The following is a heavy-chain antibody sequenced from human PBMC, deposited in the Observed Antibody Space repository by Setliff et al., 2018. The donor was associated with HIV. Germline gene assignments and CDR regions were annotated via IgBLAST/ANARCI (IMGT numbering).Heavy chain of an antibody. J-gene: IGHJ3*02. CDR1: GYSISSGYY. CDR3: AREPTDYSDAFDI. D-gene: IGHD2-21*01. Sequence: PSETLSLTCAVSGYSISSGYYWGWIRQPLGKGLEWIGSIYHSGSTYYNPSLKSRVIISIDTSKNHFSLRLSSVTAADTAVYYCAREPTDYSDAFDIWGQGTMVTVSS. CDR2: IYHSGST. V-gene: IGHV4-38-2*02.